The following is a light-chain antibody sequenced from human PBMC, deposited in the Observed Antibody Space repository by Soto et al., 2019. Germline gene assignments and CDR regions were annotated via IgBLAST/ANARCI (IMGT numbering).Light chain of an antibody. Sequence: EIVMTQSPATLSVSPGERATLSCRASQSIGSGLSWYQQKPDQAPRLLIYGASTRATCIPARFSGSGSGPEFTLTISSLQSEDSALYYCQQYNNWPPYTVGQGTKVEIK. CDR3: QQYNNWPPYT. CDR2: GAS. V-gene: IGKV3-15*01. CDR1: QSIGSG. J-gene: IGKJ2*01.